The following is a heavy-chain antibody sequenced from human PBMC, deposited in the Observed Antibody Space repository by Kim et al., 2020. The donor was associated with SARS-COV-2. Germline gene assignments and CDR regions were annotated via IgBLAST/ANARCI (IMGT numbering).Heavy chain of an antibody. D-gene: IGHD1-26*01. CDR3: AKSVSSIVGGPYYYYGMEG. CDR1: GFTFGDYA. Sequence: GGSLRLSCAASGFTFGDYAMHWVRQAPGKGLEWVSGISWNSGSIGYADSVKGRFTISRDNAKNSLYLQMNNLRAEDTALYYCAKSVSSIVGGPYYYYGMEGCGQGTTFTVSS. CDR2: ISWNSGSI. V-gene: IGHV3-9*01. J-gene: IGHJ6*01.